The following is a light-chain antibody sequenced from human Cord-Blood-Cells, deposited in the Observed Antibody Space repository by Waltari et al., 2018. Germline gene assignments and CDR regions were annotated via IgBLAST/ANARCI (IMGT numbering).Light chain of an antibody. CDR1: SSDVGSYNL. CDR3: CSYAGSSTV. J-gene: IGLJ3*02. V-gene: IGLV2-23*02. CDR2: EVS. Sequence: QSALTQPASVSGSPAQSITISCTGTSSDVGSYNLVSWYQKHPGNAPKPLIYEVSKRPSGVSNRFSGSKSGNTASLTISGLQAEDEADYYCCSYAGSSTVFGGGTKLTVL.